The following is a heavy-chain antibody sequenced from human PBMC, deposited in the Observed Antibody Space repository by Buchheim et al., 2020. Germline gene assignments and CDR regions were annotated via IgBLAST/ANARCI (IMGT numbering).Heavy chain of an antibody. D-gene: IGHD6-13*01. CDR1: GFTFSSYG. V-gene: IGHV3-30*18. CDR3: AKTDRSSWFGYYYYGMDV. Sequence: QVQLVESGGGVVQPGRSLRLSCAASGFTFSSYGMHWVRQAPGKGLEWVAVISYDGSNKYYADSVKGRFTISRDNSKKTLYLQMNSLRAEDTAVYYCAKTDRSSWFGYYYYGMDVWGQGTT. CDR2: ISYDGSNK. J-gene: IGHJ6*02.